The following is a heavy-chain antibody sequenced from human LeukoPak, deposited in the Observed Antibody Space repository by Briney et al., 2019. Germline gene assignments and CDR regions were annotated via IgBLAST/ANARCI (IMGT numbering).Heavy chain of an antibody. CDR1: GYTFTAYY. J-gene: IGHJ4*02. D-gene: IGHD7-27*01. V-gene: IGHV1-2*02. CDR2: INPNSGGT. CDR3: ARRLTGVDY. Sequence: ASVKVSCKASGYTFTAYYMNWVRQAPGQGLEWMGWINPNSGGTNYAQKFQGRVTMTRDASISTVYMELNSLRSDDTAVYYCARRLTGVDYWGQGTQVTVSS.